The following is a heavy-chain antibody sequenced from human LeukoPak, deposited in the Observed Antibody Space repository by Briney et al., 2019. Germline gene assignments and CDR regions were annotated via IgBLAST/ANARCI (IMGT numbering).Heavy chain of an antibody. Sequence: GGSLRLSCAASGFTFSNYGMHWVRRAPGKGLEWVALISFDESSEYYADSVKGRFSISRDNSKNTLYLQMNNARVDDTAVYYCAKDGGGSYQVDYWGQGTLVTVSS. CDR1: GFTFSNYG. D-gene: IGHD1-26*01. CDR2: ISFDESSE. V-gene: IGHV3-30*18. J-gene: IGHJ4*02. CDR3: AKDGGGSYQVDY.